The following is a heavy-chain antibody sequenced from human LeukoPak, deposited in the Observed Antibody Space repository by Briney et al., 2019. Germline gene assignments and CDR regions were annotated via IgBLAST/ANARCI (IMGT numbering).Heavy chain of an antibody. Sequence: GASVKVSCKASAYTFTSYNINWVRQATGQGLGWMGWMNPNSGNTGYAQKFQGRVTMTRNTSISTAYMELSSLTSEDTAVYYCARDGSGSYYDRGWFDPWGQGTLVTVSS. V-gene: IGHV1-8*01. CDR1: AYTFTSYN. J-gene: IGHJ5*02. D-gene: IGHD3-10*01. CDR3: ARDGSGSYYDRGWFDP. CDR2: MNPNSGNT.